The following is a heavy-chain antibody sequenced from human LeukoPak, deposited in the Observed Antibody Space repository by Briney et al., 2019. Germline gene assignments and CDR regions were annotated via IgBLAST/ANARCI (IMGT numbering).Heavy chain of an antibody. Sequence: SETLPLTCTVSGGSISSYYWSWIRQPPGKGLEWIGYIYYSGSTNYNPSLKSRVTISVDTSKNQFSLKLSSVTAADTAVYYCARNILTAGYDAFDIWGQGTMVTVSS. CDR2: IYYSGST. CDR3: ARNILTAGYDAFDI. CDR1: GGSISSYY. V-gene: IGHV4-59*01. J-gene: IGHJ3*02. D-gene: IGHD3-9*01.